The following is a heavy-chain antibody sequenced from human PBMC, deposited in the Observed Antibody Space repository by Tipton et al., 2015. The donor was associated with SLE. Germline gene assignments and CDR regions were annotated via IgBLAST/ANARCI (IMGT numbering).Heavy chain of an antibody. Sequence: GSLRLSCAVYGGSFSGYYWSWIRQHPGKGLEWIGEINHSGSTNCNPSPKSRVTISVDTSKNQFSLKLSSVTAADTAVYYCARTGYSSSWLYFQHWGQGTLVTVSS. J-gene: IGHJ1*01. CDR1: GGSFSGYY. CDR2: INHSGST. V-gene: IGHV4-34*01. CDR3: ARTGYSSSWLYFQH. D-gene: IGHD6-13*01.